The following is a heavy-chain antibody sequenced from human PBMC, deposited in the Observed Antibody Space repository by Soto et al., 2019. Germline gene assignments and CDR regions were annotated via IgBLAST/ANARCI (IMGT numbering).Heavy chain of an antibody. D-gene: IGHD3-9*01. J-gene: IGHJ5*02. CDR2: IYTSGST. CDR1: GGSISSYY. CDR3: VRDAYDILTGYPSAYNWFDP. Sequence: SETLSLTCTVSGGSISSYYWSWIRQPAGKGLEWIGRIYTSGSTNYNPSLKSRVTMSVDTSKNQFSLKLSSVTAADTAVYYCVRDAYDILTGYPSAYNWFDPWGQGTLVTVSS. V-gene: IGHV4-4*07.